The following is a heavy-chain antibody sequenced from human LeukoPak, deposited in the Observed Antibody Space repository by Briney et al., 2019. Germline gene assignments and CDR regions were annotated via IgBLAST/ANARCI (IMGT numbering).Heavy chain of an antibody. J-gene: IGHJ4*02. CDR2: IRYDGSQK. CDR3: AREGTIWTFGDY. V-gene: IGHV3-33*01. D-gene: IGHD2-2*01. Sequence: GGSLRLSCAASGFTFSNYGMHWVRQAPGKGLEWVAVIRYDGSQKYYADSVKDRFTISRDNSKNTLYLQMDSLGAEDTAVYYCAREGTIWTFGDYWGQGTLVTVSS. CDR1: GFTFSNYG.